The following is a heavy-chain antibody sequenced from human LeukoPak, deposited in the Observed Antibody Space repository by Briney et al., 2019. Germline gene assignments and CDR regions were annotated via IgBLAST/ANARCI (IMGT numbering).Heavy chain of an antibody. D-gene: IGHD5-18*01. V-gene: IGHV3-66*01. CDR3: ARGIPSTDYYYGMDV. Sequence: GGSLRLSCAASGFTVSSNYMSWVRQAPGKGLEWVSVIYSGGSTYYADSVKGRFTISRDNSKNTLYLQMNSLRAEDTAVYYCARGIPSTDYYYGMDVWGQGTTVTVSS. J-gene: IGHJ6*02. CDR2: IYSGGST. CDR1: GFTVSSNY.